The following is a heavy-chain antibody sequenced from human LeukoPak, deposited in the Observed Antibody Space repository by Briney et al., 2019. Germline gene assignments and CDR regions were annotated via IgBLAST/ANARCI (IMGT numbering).Heavy chain of an antibody. CDR3: ARERGYSGYDSPSPADAFDI. Sequence: SETLSLTCTVSGGSISSGGYYWSWIRQHPGKGREWIGYIYYSGSTYYNPSLKSRVTISVDTSKNQFSLKLSSVTAADTAVYYCARERGYSGYDSPSPADAFDIWGQGTMVTVSS. J-gene: IGHJ3*02. CDR1: GGSISSGGYY. V-gene: IGHV4-31*03. CDR2: IYYSGST. D-gene: IGHD5-12*01.